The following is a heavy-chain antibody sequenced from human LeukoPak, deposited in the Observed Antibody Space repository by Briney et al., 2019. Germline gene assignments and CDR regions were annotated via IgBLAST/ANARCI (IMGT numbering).Heavy chain of an antibody. Sequence: GGSLRLSCAASGFTFSSYAMSWVRQAPGKGLEWVANIKQDGSEKYNVDSVKGRFTISRDNAKNSLYLQMNGLRAEDTAVYYCARDRVDSSDWETYFDYWGQGTLVTVSS. CDR1: GFTFSSYA. CDR3: ARDRVDSSDWETYFDY. CDR2: IKQDGSEK. J-gene: IGHJ4*02. D-gene: IGHD6-19*01. V-gene: IGHV3-7*01.